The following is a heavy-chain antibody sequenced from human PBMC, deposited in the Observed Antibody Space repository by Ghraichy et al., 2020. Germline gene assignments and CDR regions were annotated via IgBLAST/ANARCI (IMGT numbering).Heavy chain of an antibody. CDR2: ITGRSTTT. Sequence: LSLTCAGTGLTFSAYAMTWVRQAPGKGLQWVSSITGRSTTTLYADSVKGRFTISRDNSKNTLYLQMNSLRAEDTAVYYCAKDRAWFSSSWYSLDYWAQGTLVTVSS. D-gene: IGHD6-13*01. CDR1: GLTFSAYA. V-gene: IGHV3-23*01. CDR3: AKDRAWFSSSWYSLDY. J-gene: IGHJ4*02.